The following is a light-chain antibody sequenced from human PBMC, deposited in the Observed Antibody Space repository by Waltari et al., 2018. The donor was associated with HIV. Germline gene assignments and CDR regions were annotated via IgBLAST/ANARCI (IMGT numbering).Light chain of an antibody. CDR2: KDS. Sequence: SYELTQPPSVSVSPGQTARSTCSGDALPKQYAYWYPQKPGQAPVLVIYKDSERPSGIPERFSGSSSGTTVTLTISGVQAEDEADYYCQSADSSGTPVVFGGGTKLTVL. J-gene: IGLJ2*01. CDR1: ALPKQY. CDR3: QSADSSGTPVV. V-gene: IGLV3-25*03.